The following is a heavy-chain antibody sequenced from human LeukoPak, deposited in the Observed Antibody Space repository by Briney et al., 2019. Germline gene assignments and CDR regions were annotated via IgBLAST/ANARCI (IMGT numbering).Heavy chain of an antibody. CDR1: GYTFTSYD. CDR3: ARGFGSRRLGDLSPLGY. V-gene: IGHV1-8*01. J-gene: IGHJ4*02. Sequence: ASVKVSCKASGYTFTSYDINWVRQATGQGLEWMGWMNPNSGNTGYAQKFQGRVTMTRNTSISTAYMELSRLRSDDTAVYYCARGFGSRRLGDLSPLGYWGQGTLVTVSS. CDR2: MNPNSGNT. D-gene: IGHD4-17*01.